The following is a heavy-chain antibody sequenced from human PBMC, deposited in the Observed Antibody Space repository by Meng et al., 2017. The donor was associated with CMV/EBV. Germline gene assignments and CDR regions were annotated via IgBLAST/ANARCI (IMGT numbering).Heavy chain of an antibody. CDR2: IYPGASDT. V-gene: IGHV5-51*01. CDR3: ATTLDYYDSSGYPLYYYYGMDV. J-gene: IGHJ6*02. Sequence: KVSCKGSGYSFTSYWIGWVRQMPGKGLEWMGIIYPGASDTRYSPSFQGQVTISADKSISTAYLQWSSLKASDTAMYYCATTLDYYDSSGYPLYYYYGMDVWGQGTTVTVSS. CDR1: GYSFTSYW. D-gene: IGHD3-22*01.